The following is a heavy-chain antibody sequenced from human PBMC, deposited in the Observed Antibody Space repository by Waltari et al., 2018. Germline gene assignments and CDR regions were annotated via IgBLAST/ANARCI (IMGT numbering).Heavy chain of an antibody. V-gene: IGHV1-69-2*01. CDR3: APLPGGSGQTFDY. D-gene: IGHD3-10*01. Sequence: EVELVQSGAEVKQPGATVKISFKAAGYTFMDYFMHWVQQAPGKGLEWMGRIDPEDGETVYSEKFQGRVTITADTSTDTAYMELSSLTSGDTAVYYCAPLPGGSGQTFDYWGQGTLVTVSS. CDR1: GYTFMDYF. CDR2: IDPEDGET. J-gene: IGHJ4*02.